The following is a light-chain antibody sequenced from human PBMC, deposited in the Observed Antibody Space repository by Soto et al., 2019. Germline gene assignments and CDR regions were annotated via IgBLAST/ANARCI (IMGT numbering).Light chain of an antibody. V-gene: IGLV1-51*01. CDR2: DNN. J-gene: IGLJ2*01. CDR1: SFNIGDNY. Sequence: QSVLTQPPSVSAAPGQKVTISCSGGSFNIGDNYVSWYQQLPGTAPKLLIYDNNKRPSGIPDRFSGSKSGTSATLDIIGLQTGDEAEYYCGSWDTSLSGIIFGGGTKLTVL. CDR3: GSWDTSLSGII.